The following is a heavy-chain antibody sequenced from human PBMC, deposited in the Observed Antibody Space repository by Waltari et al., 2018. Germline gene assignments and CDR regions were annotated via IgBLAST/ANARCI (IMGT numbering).Heavy chain of an antibody. CDR1: GFTFSNAW. CDR3: TTGKQIIVGATPVDY. V-gene: IGHV3-15*01. Sequence: EVQLVESGGGLVKPGGSLRLSCAASGFTFSNAWMSWVRQAPGKGLEWVCRIKSKTDGGTTDYAAPVKGRFTISRDDSKNTLYLQMNSLKTEDTAVYYCTTGKQIIVGATPVDYWGQGTLVTVSS. D-gene: IGHD1-26*01. CDR2: IKSKTDGGTT. J-gene: IGHJ4*02.